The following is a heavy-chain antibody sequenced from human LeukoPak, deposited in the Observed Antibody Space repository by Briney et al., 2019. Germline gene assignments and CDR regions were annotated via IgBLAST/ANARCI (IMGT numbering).Heavy chain of an antibody. CDR1: GDSISSTSYY. V-gene: IGHV4-39*07. J-gene: IGHJ3*02. CDR2: IDYSGNT. D-gene: IGHD5-24*01. CDR3: ARDRSVEMATFAFDI. Sequence: SETLSLTCTVSGDSISSTSYYWGWIRQPPGKGLEWIGSIDYSGNTYYNPSLESRVTISVDTSKNQFSLKLNSVTAADTAVHYRARDRSVEMATFAFDIWGQGTMVTVSS.